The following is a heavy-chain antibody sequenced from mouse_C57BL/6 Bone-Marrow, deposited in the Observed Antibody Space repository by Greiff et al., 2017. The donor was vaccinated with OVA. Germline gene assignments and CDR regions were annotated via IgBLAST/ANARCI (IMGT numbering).Heavy chain of an antibody. CDR1: GFTFSDYY. D-gene: IGHD1-1*01. CDR3: ARPSSSWYFDV. Sequence: EVQGVESGGGLVQPGGSLKLSCAASGFTFSDYYMYWVRQTPEQRLEWVAYISNGGGSTYYPDTVQGRFTISRDNAKNTLYLQLSRLKSEDTAMYYCARPSSSWYFDVWGTGTTVTVSS. V-gene: IGHV5-12*01. J-gene: IGHJ1*03. CDR2: ISNGGGST.